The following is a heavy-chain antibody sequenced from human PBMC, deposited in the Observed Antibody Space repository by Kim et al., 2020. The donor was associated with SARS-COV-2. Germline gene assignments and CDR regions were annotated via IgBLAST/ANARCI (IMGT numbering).Heavy chain of an antibody. D-gene: IGHD6-25*01. CDR3: AGRAAASNHFDY. Sequence: RTYYADSVKGRFTISRDNPKNTLYLQMNSLRAEDTAVYYCAGRAAASNHFDYWGQGTLVTVSS. CDR2: RT. J-gene: IGHJ4*02. V-gene: IGHV3-23*01.